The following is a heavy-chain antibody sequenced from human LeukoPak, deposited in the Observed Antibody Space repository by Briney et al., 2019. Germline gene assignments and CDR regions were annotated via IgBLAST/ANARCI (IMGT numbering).Heavy chain of an antibody. J-gene: IGHJ4*02. CDR3: ARTLQGGIAVAGTDY. CDR2: INPNSGGT. V-gene: IGHV1-2*02. CDR1: GYTLTDYH. D-gene: IGHD6-19*01. Sequence: VASVKVSCKASGYTLTDYHMIWVRQAPGQGLEWMGWINPNSGGTNYAQKFQGRVTMTRDTSISTAYMELSRLRSDDTAVYYCARTLQGGIAVAGTDYWGQGTLVTVSS.